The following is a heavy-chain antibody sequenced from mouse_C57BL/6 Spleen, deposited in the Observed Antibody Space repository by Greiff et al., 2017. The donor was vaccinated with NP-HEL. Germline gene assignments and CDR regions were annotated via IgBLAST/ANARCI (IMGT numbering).Heavy chain of an antibody. Sequence: QVQLQQPGAELVKPGASVKLSCKASGYTFTSYWMQWVKQRPGQGLEWIGEIDPSDSYTNYNQKFKGKATLTVDTSSSTAYMQLSSLTSEDSAVYYCARSWAYDGYYVRDYWGQGTTLTVSS. CDR3: ARSWAYDGYYVRDY. D-gene: IGHD2-3*01. CDR2: IDPSDSYT. V-gene: IGHV1-50*01. J-gene: IGHJ2*01. CDR1: GYTFTSYW.